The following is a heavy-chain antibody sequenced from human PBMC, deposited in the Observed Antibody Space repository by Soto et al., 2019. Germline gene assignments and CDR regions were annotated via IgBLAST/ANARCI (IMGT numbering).Heavy chain of an antibody. J-gene: IGHJ5*02. Sequence: QVQLQESGPGLAKPSQTLSLTCTVSGGSISSGGFYWSWIRHHPGKGLEWIGYIYYSGSTYYNPSLKSRVTISVDTSKNQFSLRLSSVTAADTAVYYCARDPSGIAAEGWFDPWGQGTLVTVSS. CDR3: ARDPSGIAAEGWFDP. D-gene: IGHD6-13*01. CDR1: GGSISSGGFY. CDR2: IYYSGST. V-gene: IGHV4-31*03.